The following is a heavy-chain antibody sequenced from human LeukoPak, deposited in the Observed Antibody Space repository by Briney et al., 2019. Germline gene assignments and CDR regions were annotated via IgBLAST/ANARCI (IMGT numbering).Heavy chain of an antibody. V-gene: IGHV1-8*01. CDR2: MNPNSGNT. J-gene: IGHJ4*02. Sequence: ASVKVSCKASGYTFTTYAMNWVRQAPGQGLEWMGWMNPNSGNTGYAQKFQGRVTMTRNTSISTAYMELSSLRSEDTAVYYCARGLRRFGELLYWGQGTLVTVSS. D-gene: IGHD3-10*01. CDR1: GYTFTTYA. CDR3: ARGLRRFGELLY.